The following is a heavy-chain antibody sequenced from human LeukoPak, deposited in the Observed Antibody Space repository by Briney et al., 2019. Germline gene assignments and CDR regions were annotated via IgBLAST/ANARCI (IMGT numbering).Heavy chain of an antibody. CDR3: ASAGYCSGGSCYYWFDP. CDR2: IYYSGST. V-gene: IGHV4-59*01. J-gene: IGHJ5*02. CDR1: GGSISSYY. Sequence: SETLSLTFTVSGGSISSYYWSWIRQPPGKGLEWIGYIYYSGSTNYNPSLKSRVTISVDTSKNQFSLKLSSVTAADTAVYYCASAGYCSGGSCYYWFDPWGQGTLVTVSS. D-gene: IGHD2-15*01.